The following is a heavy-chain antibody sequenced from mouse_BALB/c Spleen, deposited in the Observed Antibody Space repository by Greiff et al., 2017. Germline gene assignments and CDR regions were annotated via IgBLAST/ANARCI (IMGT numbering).Heavy chain of an antibody. J-gene: IGHJ4*01. CDR3: ARSMARDYYAMDY. CDR1: GYTFTSYW. D-gene: IGHD2-3*01. Sequence: QVQLQQSGAELARPGASVKLSCKASGYTFTSYWMQWVKQRPGQGLEWIGAIYPGDGDTRYTQKFKGKATLTADKSSSTAYMQLSSLASEDSAVYYCARSMARDYYAMDYWGQGTSVTVSS. V-gene: IGHV1-87*01. CDR2: IYPGDGDT.